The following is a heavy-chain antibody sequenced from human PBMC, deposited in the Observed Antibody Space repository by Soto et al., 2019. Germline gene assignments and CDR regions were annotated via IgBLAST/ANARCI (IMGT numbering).Heavy chain of an antibody. D-gene: IGHD3-16*01. CDR2: IYYSGLT. J-gene: IGHJ6*02. Sequence: SETLSLTCAVSGGSISSSNWWSWVRQPPGKGLEWIGYIYYSGLTNSNPSLNSRVTMSVDTSKNQFSLTLSSVTAADTAVYYCARHNGPLYVGYYYDMDVWGQGTTVTVSS. CDR1: GGSISSSNW. CDR3: ARHNGPLYVGYYYDMDV. V-gene: IGHV4-4*02.